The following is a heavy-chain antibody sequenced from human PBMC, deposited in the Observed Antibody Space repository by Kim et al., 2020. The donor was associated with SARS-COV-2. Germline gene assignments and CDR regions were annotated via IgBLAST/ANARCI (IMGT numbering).Heavy chain of an antibody. Sequence: SETLSLTCTVSGGSINTDGYYWIWIRQYPGKDLEWIGYIYYSGVTYYNPSLASRITMSVDTSKNQFTLKLSSVTAADTAVYFCARSDSHGSGSLPFDAFAIWGHGPMVTVAT. J-gene: IGHJ3*02. CDR2: IYYSGVT. CDR3: ARSDSHGSGSLPFDAFAI. V-gene: IGHV4-31*03. CDR1: GGSINTDGYY. D-gene: IGHD3-10*01.